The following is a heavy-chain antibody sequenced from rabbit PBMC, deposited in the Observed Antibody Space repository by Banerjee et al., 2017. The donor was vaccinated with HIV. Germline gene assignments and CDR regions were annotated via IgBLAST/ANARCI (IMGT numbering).Heavy chain of an antibody. CDR2: ISTGDGST. Sequence: EETGGGLVQPGGSLTLSCKASGFDFSSYYMSWVRQAPGKGLEWIGIISTGDGSTYYASWVNGRFTISSNTNQNTVSLQVNSPTAADTATYFCVRDKSGGGADLWGPGTLVTVS. D-gene: IGHD4-1*01. V-gene: IGHV1S47*01. CDR3: VRDKSGGGADL. CDR1: GFDFSSYY. J-gene: IGHJ6*01.